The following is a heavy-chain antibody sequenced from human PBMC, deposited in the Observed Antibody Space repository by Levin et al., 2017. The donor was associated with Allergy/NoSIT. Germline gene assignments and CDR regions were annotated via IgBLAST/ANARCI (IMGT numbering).Heavy chain of an antibody. J-gene: IGHJ6*03. CDR1: GFTFSSYW. CDR2: INSDGSST. CDR3: ARDGRYGDYVGGYYYYYYMDV. D-gene: IGHD4-17*01. V-gene: IGHV3-74*01. Sequence: GGSLRLSCAASGFTFSSYWMHWVRQAPGKGLVWVSRINSDGSSTSYADSVKGRFTISRDNAKNTLYLQMNSLRAEDTAVYYCARDGRYGDYVGGYYYYYYMDVWGKGTTVTVSS.